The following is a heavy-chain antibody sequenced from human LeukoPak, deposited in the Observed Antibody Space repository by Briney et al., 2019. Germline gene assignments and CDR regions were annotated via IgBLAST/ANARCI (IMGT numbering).Heavy chain of an antibody. V-gene: IGHV4-38-2*02. D-gene: IGHD2-2*01. CDR3: ARDGCSSTSCSDYYYYYMDV. CDR1: GYSISSGYY. J-gene: IGHJ6*03. Sequence: NPSETLSLTCTVSGYSISSGYYWGWIRQPPGQGLEWIGSIYHSGSTYYNPSLKSRVTISVDTSKNQFSLKLSSVTAADTAVYYCARDGCSSTSCSDYYYYYMDVWGKGTTVTISS. CDR2: IYHSGST.